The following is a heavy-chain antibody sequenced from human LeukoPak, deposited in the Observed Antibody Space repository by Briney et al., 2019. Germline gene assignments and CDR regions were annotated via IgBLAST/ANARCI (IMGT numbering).Heavy chain of an antibody. Sequence: GGSLRLSCAASGFTFKLYWLHWVRQVPGKGPVWVARINDDGSDTVYADSVKGRFTISRDDAKNMLFLQMNSLRGEDTAVYHCVRGGPSTWFWGQGTLVTVSS. CDR1: GFTFKLYW. CDR2: INDDGSDT. D-gene: IGHD3-22*01. J-gene: IGHJ4*02. CDR3: VRGGPSTWF. V-gene: IGHV3-74*01.